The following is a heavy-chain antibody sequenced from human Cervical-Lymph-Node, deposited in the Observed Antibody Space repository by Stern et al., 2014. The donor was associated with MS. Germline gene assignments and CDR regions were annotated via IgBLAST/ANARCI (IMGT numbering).Heavy chain of an antibody. Sequence: EDQLVDPGAEVKNPGESLKIFCKGSGYTFPNYCNGCVRQLPGKGLKWMGVIYPGDSYPRYRPSFQGQVTISADKSINTAYLQWSSLKASDTAMYYCARMWEVQGPRGNLPGYFQHWGQGTLVTVSS. J-gene: IGHJ1*01. CDR1: GYTFPNYC. V-gene: IGHV5-51*01. D-gene: IGHD3-10*01. CDR2: IYPGDSYP. CDR3: ARMWEVQGPRGNLPGYFQH.